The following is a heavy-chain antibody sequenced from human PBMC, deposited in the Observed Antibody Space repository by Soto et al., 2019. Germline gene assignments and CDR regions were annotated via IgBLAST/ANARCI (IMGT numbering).Heavy chain of an antibody. D-gene: IGHD2-2*01. CDR3: ARGGYCSSTSCYARGLGRIDY. CDR1: GGSISSSSYY. Sequence: SETLSLTCTVSGGSISSSSYYWGWIRQPPGKGLEWIGSIYYSGSTYYNPSLKSRVTISVDTSKNQFSLKLSSVTAADTAVYYCARGGYCSSTSCYARGLGRIDYWGQGTLVTVSS. CDR2: IYYSGST. J-gene: IGHJ4*02. V-gene: IGHV4-39*01.